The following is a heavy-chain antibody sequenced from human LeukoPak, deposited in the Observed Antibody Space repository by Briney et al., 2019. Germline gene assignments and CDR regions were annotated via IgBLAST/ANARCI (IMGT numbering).Heavy chain of an antibody. Sequence: SGGSLRLSCAASGFTFSSYVMSWVRLAPGKGLEWVSNIGGSVGSMFYAASVKGRFAISRDNSKNTLFLQMNNLRVEDTAVYYCAKRGNSWDLFDYWGQGTLVTVSS. CDR2: IGGSVGSM. CDR3: AKRGNSWDLFDY. V-gene: IGHV3-23*01. CDR1: GFTFSSYV. D-gene: IGHD6-13*01. J-gene: IGHJ4*02.